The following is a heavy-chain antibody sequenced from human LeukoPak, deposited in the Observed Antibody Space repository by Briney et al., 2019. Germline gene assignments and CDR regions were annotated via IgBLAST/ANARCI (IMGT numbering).Heavy chain of an antibody. J-gene: IGHJ3*02. CDR1: GGSISSSTHY. D-gene: IGHD3-22*01. V-gene: IGHV4-39*01. Sequence: SETLSLTCTVSGGSISSSTHYWGWIRQSPGKGLEWVGSMYNSGSISYNPSLRSRVTITVDTSKNQFSLNFNSVTAADTALYFCARNETSGYFDIWGQGTMVTVSS. CDR3: ARNETSGYFDI. CDR2: MYNSGSI.